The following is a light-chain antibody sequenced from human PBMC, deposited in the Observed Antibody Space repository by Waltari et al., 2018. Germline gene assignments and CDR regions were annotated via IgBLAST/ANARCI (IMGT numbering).Light chain of an antibody. Sequence: DVVMTQSPDSLAVSLGERATINCKSTQRVSYSPDNKNYLAWFQKKPGQPPKLLIYWAANRESGVPDRFTGSGSGTDFTLTSNSLQAEDVAVYYCQQYYIAPWTFGQGSKVEIK. V-gene: IGKV4-1*01. CDR1: QRVSYSPDNKNY. CDR2: WAA. J-gene: IGKJ1*01. CDR3: QQYYIAPWT.